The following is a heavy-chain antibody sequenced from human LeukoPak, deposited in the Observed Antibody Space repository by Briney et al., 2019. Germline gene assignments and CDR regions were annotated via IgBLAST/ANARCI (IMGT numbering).Heavy chain of an antibody. CDR3: ARVLPYRYSYGPFDY. V-gene: IGHV1-2*06. J-gene: IGHJ4*02. CDR1: GYTFTGYY. Sequence: ASVKVSCKASGYTFTGYYMHWVRQAPGQGLEWMGRINPNSGGTNYAQKFQGRVTMTRDTSISTAYMELSRLRSDDTAVYYCARVLPYRYSYGPFDYWGQGTLVTVSS. CDR2: INPNSGGT. D-gene: IGHD5-18*01.